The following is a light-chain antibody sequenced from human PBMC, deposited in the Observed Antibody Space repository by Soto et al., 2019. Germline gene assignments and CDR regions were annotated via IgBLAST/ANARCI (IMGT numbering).Light chain of an antibody. Sequence: EIVLTQSPAALSLSPGERATLSCRASQSVSRNLSLYQQKPFQAPRLLIDDASNTATGTPARFSGSGSVTDFTLTSSRLEADDFAVYYCQQRSNWVTFGPGTKVDIK. J-gene: IGKJ3*01. CDR2: DAS. CDR1: QSVSRN. V-gene: IGKV3-11*01. CDR3: QQRSNWVT.